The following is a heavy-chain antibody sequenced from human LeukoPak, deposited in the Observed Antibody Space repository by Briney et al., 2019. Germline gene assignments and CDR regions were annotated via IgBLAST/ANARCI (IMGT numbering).Heavy chain of an antibody. D-gene: IGHD3-10*01. CDR3: AKDGLTTMVRGVISYYYGMDV. Sequence: GGSLRLSCAASGFTFSSYAMSWVRQAPGKGLEWVSAITGSGGSTYYADSVKGRFTISRDNSKNTLYLQMNSLRAEDTAVYYCAKDGLTTMVRGVISYYYGMDVWGQGTTVTVSS. CDR2: ITGSGGST. CDR1: GFTFSSYA. V-gene: IGHV3-23*01. J-gene: IGHJ6*02.